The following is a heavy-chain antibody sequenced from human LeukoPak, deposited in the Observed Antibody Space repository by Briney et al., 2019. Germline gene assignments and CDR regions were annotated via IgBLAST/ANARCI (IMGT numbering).Heavy chain of an antibody. J-gene: IGHJ4*02. Sequence: AASVKVSCKASGGTFSSYAISRVRQAPGQGLEWMGGIIPIFGTANYAQKFQGKVTITADESTSTAYMELSSLRSEDTAVYYCARVNDTAMDYFDYWGQGTLVTVSS. D-gene: IGHD5-18*01. V-gene: IGHV1-69*01. CDR3: ARVNDTAMDYFDY. CDR2: IIPIFGTA. CDR1: GGTFSSYA.